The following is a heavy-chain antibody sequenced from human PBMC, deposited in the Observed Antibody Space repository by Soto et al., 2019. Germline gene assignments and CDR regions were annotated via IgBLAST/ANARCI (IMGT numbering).Heavy chain of an antibody. CDR1: VFIFNTHW. Sequence: GSLRLACASSVFIFNTHWMSCVRHAPEKGLEWVAPTKPDGSEKYYVDSAKGRFTISRDNTRNSLYLQMNSLRADDTALYYCVAWGLSASNPWGQG. D-gene: IGHD3-16*01. V-gene: IGHV3-7*01. J-gene: IGHJ5*02. CDR3: VAWGLSASNP. CDR2: TKPDGSEK.